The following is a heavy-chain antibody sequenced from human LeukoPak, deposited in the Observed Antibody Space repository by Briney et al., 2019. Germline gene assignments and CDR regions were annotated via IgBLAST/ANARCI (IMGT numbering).Heavy chain of an antibody. Sequence: GGSLRLSCAASGFTFSSYTMNWVRQAPGKGLEWVSSISSTSSYIFYTDSVKGRFTISRDNAKNSLYLQMNSLRAEDTAVYYCAKMFVDTAMVDYWGQGTPVTVSS. CDR3: AKMFVDTAMVDY. V-gene: IGHV3-21*04. CDR1: GFTFSSYT. CDR2: ISSTSSYI. D-gene: IGHD5-18*01. J-gene: IGHJ4*02.